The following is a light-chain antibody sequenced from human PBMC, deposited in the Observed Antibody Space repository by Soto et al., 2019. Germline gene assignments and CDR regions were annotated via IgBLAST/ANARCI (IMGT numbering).Light chain of an antibody. J-gene: IGKJ5*01. Sequence: EIVLTQSPGTLSLFPGERATLSCRASQSLTTRYLAWYQKKPGQAPRLLIYGASSKATGIPDRFSGSRSGTAFTLTLSRLEPEDFAVYSCQQYGSSPTFGQGTRLEIK. CDR2: GAS. CDR1: QSLTTRY. V-gene: IGKV3-20*01. CDR3: QQYGSSPT.